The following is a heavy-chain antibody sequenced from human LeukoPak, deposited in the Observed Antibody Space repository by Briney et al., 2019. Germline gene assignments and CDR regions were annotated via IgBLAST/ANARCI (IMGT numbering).Heavy chain of an antibody. CDR3: AREGPRGNSQFDY. Sequence: PGRSLRLSCAASGFTFSSYGVHWVRQAPGKGLEWVALIWYDGSNKYYADSVKGRLTISRDNSKNTLYLQMNSLRAEDTAVYYCAREGPRGNSQFDYWGQGTLVTVSS. D-gene: IGHD2/OR15-2a*01. CDR1: GFTFSSYG. CDR2: IWYDGSNK. V-gene: IGHV3-33*01. J-gene: IGHJ4*02.